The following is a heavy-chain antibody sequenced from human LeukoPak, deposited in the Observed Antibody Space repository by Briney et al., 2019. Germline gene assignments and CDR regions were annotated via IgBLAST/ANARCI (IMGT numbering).Heavy chain of an antibody. CDR2: ISWNSGSI. D-gene: IGHD3-10*01. CDR3: AKSSGGFFYYYYGMDV. CDR1: GFTFDDYA. J-gene: IGHJ6*02. Sequence: PGGPLRLSCAASGFTFDDYAMHWVRQAPGKGLEWVSGISWNSGSIGYADSVKGRFTISRDNAKNSLYLQMNSLRAEDTALYYCAKSSGGFFYYYYGMDVWGQGTTVTVSS. V-gene: IGHV3-9*01.